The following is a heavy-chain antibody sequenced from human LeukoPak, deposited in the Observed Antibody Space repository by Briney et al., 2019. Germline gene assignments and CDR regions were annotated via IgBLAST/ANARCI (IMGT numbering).Heavy chain of an antibody. J-gene: IGHJ5*02. Sequence: SETLSLTCAVYGGSISSSNWWSWVRQPPGKGLEWIGEIYYSGSTYYNPSLKSRVTISVNTSKNQFSLKLSSVTAADTAVYYCARDGSPRAYYYGSGSENWFDPWGQGTLVTVSS. V-gene: IGHV4-4*02. CDR3: ARDGSPRAYYYGSGSENWFDP. CDR2: IYYSGST. D-gene: IGHD3-10*01. CDR1: GGSISSSNW.